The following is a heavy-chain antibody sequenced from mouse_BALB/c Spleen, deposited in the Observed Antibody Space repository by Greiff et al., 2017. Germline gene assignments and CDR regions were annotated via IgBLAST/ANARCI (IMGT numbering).Heavy chain of an antibody. CDR3: TREFYAMDY. Sequence: EVKVEESGGGLVQPGGSMKLSCVASGFTFSSYWMSWVRQSPEKGLEWVAEIRLKSDNYATHYAESVKGKFTISRDDSKSRLYLQMNSLRAEDTGIYYCTREFYAMDYWGQGTSVTVSS. V-gene: IGHV6-6*02. CDR2: IRLKSDNYAT. J-gene: IGHJ4*01. CDR1: GFTFSSYW.